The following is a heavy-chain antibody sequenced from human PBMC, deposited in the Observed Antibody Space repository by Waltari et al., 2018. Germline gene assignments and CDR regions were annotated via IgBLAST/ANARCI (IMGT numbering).Heavy chain of an antibody. CDR1: GGSISSGSYY. J-gene: IGHJ4*02. V-gene: IGHV4-61*02. CDR2: IYTSGST. CDR3: ARDLDYGSGSYALDY. D-gene: IGHD3-10*01. Sequence: QVQLQESGPGLVKPSQTLSLTCTVSGGSISSGSYYWSRIRQPAGKGLEWIGRIYTSGSTNYNPSLKSRVTISVDTSKNQFSLKLSSVTAADTAVYYCARDLDYGSGSYALDYWGQGTLVTVSS.